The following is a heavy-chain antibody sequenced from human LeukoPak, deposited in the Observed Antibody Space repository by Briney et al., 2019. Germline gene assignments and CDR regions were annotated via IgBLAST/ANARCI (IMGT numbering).Heavy chain of an antibody. CDR2: IGTAGDT. J-gene: IGHJ4*02. CDR1: GFTFSSYD. Sequence: GGSLRLSCAASGFTFSSYDMHWVRQATGKGLEWVSAIGTAGDTYYPGSVKGRFTISRDNAKNSLYLQMNSLRAEDTAVYYCARDLRSRDWAVAGTGTFDYWGQGTLVTVSS. CDR3: ARDLRSRDWAVAGTGTFDY. V-gene: IGHV3-13*01. D-gene: IGHD6-19*01.